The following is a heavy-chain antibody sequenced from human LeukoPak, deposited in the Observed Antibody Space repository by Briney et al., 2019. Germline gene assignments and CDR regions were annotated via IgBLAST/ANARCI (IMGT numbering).Heavy chain of an antibody. CDR1: GVIFNRYW. CDR2: IDQDVSEK. J-gene: IGHJ4*02. CDR3: ARGRFSYDNTGYSSFYY. V-gene: IGHV3-7*01. Sequence: GGSLRLSCAAPGVIFNRYWMSWVRQAPGRGLEWVANIDQDVSEKHYVDSVKGRFTISTDNARNSLYLQMNSLRAEDTAVYYCARGRFSYDNTGYSSFYYWGQGTLVTVSS. D-gene: IGHD3-22*01.